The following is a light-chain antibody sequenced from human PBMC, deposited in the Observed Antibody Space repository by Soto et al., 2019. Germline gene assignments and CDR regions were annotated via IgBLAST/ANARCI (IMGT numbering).Light chain of an antibody. J-gene: IGKJ4*01. CDR3: QQRSNWPLT. CDR1: RGVGTN. Sequence: INMAQSPATMCVSRGESGKLWCRASRGVGTNLAWYQQKFGQGPRLLIYGASIRATGIPARFSGSGSGTEFTLTISRLQSEDLAVHACQQRSNWPLTFRGGTKVDIK. V-gene: IGKV3-15*01. CDR2: GAS.